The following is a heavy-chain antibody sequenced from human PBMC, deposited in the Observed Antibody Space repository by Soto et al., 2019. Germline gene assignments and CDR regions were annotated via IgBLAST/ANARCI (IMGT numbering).Heavy chain of an antibody. CDR2: ASYDGSET. J-gene: IGHJ4*02. D-gene: IGHD1-1*01. V-gene: IGHV3-30*03. Sequence: GGSLRLSCAASGFDFRSYGIHWVRQAPGRGLEWVAAASYDGSETYYADSAKGRLTVSKEISKNTVFLQMNALRHEDTALYFCVRDSGWPILNFDSWGQGTLVTLSA. CDR3: VRDSGWPILNFDS. CDR1: GFDFRSYG.